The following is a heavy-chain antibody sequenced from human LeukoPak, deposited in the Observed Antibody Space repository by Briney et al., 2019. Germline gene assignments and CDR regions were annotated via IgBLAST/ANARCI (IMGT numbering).Heavy chain of an antibody. CDR1: GGSISSGGYS. D-gene: IGHD3-22*01. J-gene: IGHJ4*02. CDR2: IYHSGST. CDR3: ARSQYYYDSSGYFDY. V-gene: IGHV4-30-2*01. Sequence: SQTLSLTCAVSGGSISSGGYSWSWIRQPLGKGLEWIGYIYHSGSTYYNPSLKSRVTISVDRSKNQFSLKLSSVTAADTAVYYCARSQYYYDSSGYFDYWGQGTLVTVSS.